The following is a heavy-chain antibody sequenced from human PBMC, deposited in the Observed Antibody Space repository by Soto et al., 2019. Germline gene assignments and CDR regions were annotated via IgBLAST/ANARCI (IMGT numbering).Heavy chain of an antibody. CDR2: IRSDGSST. J-gene: IGHJ4*02. CDR3: VKDTNGYCSSTSCYAPFDY. Sequence: GGSLRLSCAASGFTFSTYDMHWVRQAPGKGLEWVAVIRSDGSSTYYADSVKGRFTISRDNSKNTLYLQMSSLRAEDTVVYYCVKDTNGYCSSTSCYAPFDYWGQGTLVTVSS. CDR1: GFTFSTYD. V-gene: IGHV3-30*02. D-gene: IGHD2-2*01.